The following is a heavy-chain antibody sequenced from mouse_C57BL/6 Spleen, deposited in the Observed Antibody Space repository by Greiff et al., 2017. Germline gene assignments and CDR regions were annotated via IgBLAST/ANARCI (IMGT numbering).Heavy chain of an antibody. D-gene: IGHD1-1*01. Sequence: EVMLVESGGGLVQPGGSLKLSCAASGFTFSDYYMYWVRQTPEKRLEWVAYISNGGGSTYYPDTVKGRVTISRDNAKNTLYLQMSRLKSEDTAMYYCARPHYYGSRNWYFDVWGTGTTVTVSS. CDR1: GFTFSDYY. V-gene: IGHV5-12*01. J-gene: IGHJ1*03. CDR3: ARPHYYGSRNWYFDV. CDR2: ISNGGGST.